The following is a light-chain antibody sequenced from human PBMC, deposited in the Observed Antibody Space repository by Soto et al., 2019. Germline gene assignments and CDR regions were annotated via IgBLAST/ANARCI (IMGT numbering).Light chain of an antibody. V-gene: IGLV2-14*01. J-gene: IGLJ2*01. Sequence: QSALTQPASVSGSPGQSITISCTGTSSDVGGYNYVSWYQQHPGKAPKLMIYDVSNRPSGVSNLFSGSKSGNTASLTISGLQAEDEADYYCSSYTSSSHVVFGGGNKLTVL. CDR3: SSYTSSSHVV. CDR1: SSDVGGYNY. CDR2: DVS.